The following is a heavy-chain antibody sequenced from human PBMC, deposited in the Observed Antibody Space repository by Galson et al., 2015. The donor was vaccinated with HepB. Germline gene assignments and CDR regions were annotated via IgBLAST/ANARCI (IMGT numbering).Heavy chain of an antibody. Sequence: SLRLSCAASGFTVSSNYMSWVRQAPGKGLEWVSVIYSGGSTYYADSVKGRFTISRDNSKNTLYLQMNSLRAEDTAVYYCARDQRAYYDSSGYFDYWGQGTLVTVSS. CDR2: IYSGGST. CDR1: GFTVSSNY. CDR3: ARDQRAYYDSSGYFDY. V-gene: IGHV3-53*01. J-gene: IGHJ4*02. D-gene: IGHD3-22*01.